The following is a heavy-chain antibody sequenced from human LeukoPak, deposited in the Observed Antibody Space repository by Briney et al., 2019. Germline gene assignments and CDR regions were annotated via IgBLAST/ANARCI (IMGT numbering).Heavy chain of an antibody. CDR2: IRPYNGKT. J-gene: IGHJ5*02. V-gene: IGHV1-18*01. D-gene: IGHD2-2*01. Sequence: ASVKVSCKASGYTFINYGIGWVRQAPGQGLEWMGWIRPYNGKTKYAQNLQGRVTMTTATSTSTAYMDLRSLTCDDTAVYYCAMIPAIVAPAWTHHPFVPWGQGTLVMVSS. CDR1: GYTFINYG. CDR3: AMIPAIVAPAWTHHPFVP.